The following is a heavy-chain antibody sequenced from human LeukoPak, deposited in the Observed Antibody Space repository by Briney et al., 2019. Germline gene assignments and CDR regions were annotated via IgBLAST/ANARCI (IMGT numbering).Heavy chain of an antibody. D-gene: IGHD1-26*01. CDR3: AREGSIVGATYDY. J-gene: IGHJ4*02. V-gene: IGHV1-46*01. CDR2: MNPSGSST. Sequence: GASVKVSCKATGYTFTAYYMHWVRQAPGQGLEWMGLMNPSGSSTVYAQKFQGRVTMTRDMSTSTVYMELSSLRSEDTAVYYCAREGSIVGATYDYWGQGTLVTVSS. CDR1: GYTFTAYY.